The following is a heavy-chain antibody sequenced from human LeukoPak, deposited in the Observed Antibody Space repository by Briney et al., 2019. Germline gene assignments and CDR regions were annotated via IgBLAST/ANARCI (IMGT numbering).Heavy chain of an antibody. J-gene: IGHJ5*02. V-gene: IGHV1-24*01. CDR3: ARTMTTVVTNWFDP. Sequence: GASVKVSCKVSGYTLTELSMHWVRQAPGKGLEWMGGFDPEDGETIYAQKFQGRVTMTEDTSTDTAYMELSSLRSEDTAVYYCARTMTTVVTNWFDPWGQGTLVTVSS. D-gene: IGHD4-23*01. CDR1: GYTLTELS. CDR2: FDPEDGET.